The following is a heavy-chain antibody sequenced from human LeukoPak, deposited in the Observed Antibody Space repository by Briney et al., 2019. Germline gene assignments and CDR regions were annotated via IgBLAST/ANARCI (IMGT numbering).Heavy chain of an antibody. CDR2: INPDGNKK. D-gene: IGHD5-18*01. CDR1: GLTFSSSW. V-gene: IGHV3-7*01. J-gene: IGHJ4*02. CDR3: ARDLAYSRLDY. Sequence: GGSLGLSCAVSGLTFSSSWMDWVRQAPGKGLEWVASINPDGNKKYSADSVKGRFTISRDNAENSLYLQMNSLRVEDTAFYYCARDLAYSRLDYWGQGMLVTVSS.